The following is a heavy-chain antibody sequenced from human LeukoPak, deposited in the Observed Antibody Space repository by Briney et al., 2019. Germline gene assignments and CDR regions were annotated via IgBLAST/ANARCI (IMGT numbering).Heavy chain of an antibody. CDR2: IKYDASST. D-gene: IGHD6-13*01. V-gene: IGHV3-74*01. CDR1: GFTFSSHW. CDR3: AKDLGAAAGPFDY. J-gene: IGHJ4*02. Sequence: PGGSLRLSCADSGFTFSSHWMHWVRQAPGKGLVWVSRIKYDASSTSYADSVKGRFTISRDNAKNTLYLQMNSLRAEDTAVYYCAKDLGAAAGPFDYWGQGTLVTVSS.